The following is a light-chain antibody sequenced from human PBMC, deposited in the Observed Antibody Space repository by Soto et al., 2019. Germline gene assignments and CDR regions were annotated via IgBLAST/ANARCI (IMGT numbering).Light chain of an antibody. V-gene: IGLV2-8*01. Sequence: QSVLTQPPSESGSPGQSVTISCTGTSSDVGAYMYVSWYQQYPGKAPKLMIYEVSKRPSGVPDRFSGSKSGNTASLTVSGLQAEDEADYYCTSYAGSNIWVFGGGTKLTLL. CDR1: SSDVGAYMY. CDR2: EVS. CDR3: TSYAGSNIWV. J-gene: IGLJ3*02.